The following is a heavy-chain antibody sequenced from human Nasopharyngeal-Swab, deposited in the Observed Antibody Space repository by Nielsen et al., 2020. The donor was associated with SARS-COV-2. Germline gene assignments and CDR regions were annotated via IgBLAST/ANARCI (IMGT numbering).Heavy chain of an antibody. V-gene: IGHV3-30*18. J-gene: IGHJ4*02. CDR1: GFTFSSYG. CDR3: AKDGQQLAFDY. CDR2: VSYDGSNK. D-gene: IGHD6-13*01. Sequence: GGSLRLSCAASGFTFSSYGIHWVRQAPGKGLEWVAVVSYDGSNKYYADSVKGRFTISRDNSKNTLYLQMYSLRAEDTAVYYCAKDGQQLAFDYWGQGTLVTVSS.